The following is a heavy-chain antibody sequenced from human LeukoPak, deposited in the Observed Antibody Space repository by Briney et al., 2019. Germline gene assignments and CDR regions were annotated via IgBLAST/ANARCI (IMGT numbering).Heavy chain of an antibody. CDR1: GGPISRYY. J-gene: IGHJ2*01. CDR2: IYSSGST. CDR3: ESAAGVGRRTYFDL. D-gene: IGHD2-8*01. V-gene: IGHV4-59*08. Sequence: AETLSLTCSVSGGPISRYYWSWIPQPPAKGREWIGYIYSSGSTSYNTSLKCSVTISVEPSKNQFSLKLRSVNAADTAVYYWESAAGVGRRTYFDLWGRGTLVTVSS.